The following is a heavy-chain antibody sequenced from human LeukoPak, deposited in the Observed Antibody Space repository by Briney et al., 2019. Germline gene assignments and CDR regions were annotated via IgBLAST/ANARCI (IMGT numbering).Heavy chain of an antibody. CDR2: INNDGSST. CDR1: GFTFSSYW. J-gene: IGHJ6*03. CDR3: ARDNTVDYYYYMDV. Sequence: PGGSLRLSCAASGFTFSSYWMDWVRQAPGKGLVWVSRINNDGSSTTYADSVKGRFTISRDNAKNTLYLQMNSLRAEDTAVYYCARDNTVDYYYYMDVWGKGTTVTVSS. D-gene: IGHD4-23*01. V-gene: IGHV3-74*01.